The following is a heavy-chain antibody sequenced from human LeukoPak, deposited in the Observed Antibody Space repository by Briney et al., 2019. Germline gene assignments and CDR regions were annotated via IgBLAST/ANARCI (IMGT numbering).Heavy chain of an antibody. CDR2: IKQDGSEK. D-gene: IGHD3-22*01. Sequence: GGSLRLSCAASGFTFSSYWMSWVRQAPGKGLEWVANIKQDGSEKYYVDSVKGRFTISRDNAKNSLYLQMNSLRAEDTAVYYCAREYYDMSGYEEGIDDWGQGTLVTVSS. CDR3: AREYYDMSGYEEGIDD. V-gene: IGHV3-7*01. CDR1: GFTFSSYW. J-gene: IGHJ4*02.